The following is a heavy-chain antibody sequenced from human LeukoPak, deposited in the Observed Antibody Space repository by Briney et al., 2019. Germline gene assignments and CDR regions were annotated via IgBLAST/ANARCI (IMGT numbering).Heavy chain of an antibody. V-gene: IGHV3-74*01. Sequence: GGSLRLSCAASGFTFTTYWMHWVRQAPGKGLVWVSHINSDGSITSYADSVKGRFTISRDNAKNTLYLQMNSLRAEDAAVYYCARDAVDTANAVWGQGTTVTVSS. CDR3: ARDAVDTANAV. CDR1: GFTFTTYW. J-gene: IGHJ6*02. D-gene: IGHD5-18*01. CDR2: INSDGSIT.